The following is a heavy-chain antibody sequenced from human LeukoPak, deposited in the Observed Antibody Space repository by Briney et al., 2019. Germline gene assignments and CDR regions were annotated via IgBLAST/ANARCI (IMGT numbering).Heavy chain of an antibody. D-gene: IGHD3-16*01. CDR2: ISHDSSNT. CDR3: ARGGRGSYLDY. CDR1: GFTFSSYA. V-gene: IGHV3-21*01. Sequence: GGSLRLSCAASGFTFSSYAMHWVRQAPGKGLEWVSSISHDSSNTYYADSMKGRFTISRDNAKNSLYLQMNSLRAEDTAEYYCARGGRGSYLDYWGQGTLVTVSS. J-gene: IGHJ4*02.